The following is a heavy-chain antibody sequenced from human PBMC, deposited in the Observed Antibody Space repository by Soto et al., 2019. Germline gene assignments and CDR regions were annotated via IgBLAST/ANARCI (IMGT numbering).Heavy chain of an antibody. CDR3: AKAMSTPSRPRNYFDY. J-gene: IGHJ4*02. Sequence: PGGSLRLSCAASGFTFSNLAMSWVRQAPGKGLEWVSVISGGGGTTYYADSVKGRFTISRDNSKNTLYLQMDSLRAEDTALYYCAKAMSTPSRPRNYFDYWGQGTLVTAPQ. V-gene: IGHV3-23*01. D-gene: IGHD6-6*01. CDR2: ISGGGGTT. CDR1: GFTFSNLA.